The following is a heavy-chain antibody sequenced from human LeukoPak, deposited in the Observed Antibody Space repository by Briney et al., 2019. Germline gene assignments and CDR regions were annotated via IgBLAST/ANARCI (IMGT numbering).Heavy chain of an antibody. V-gene: IGHV4-4*09. CDR1: GGSISGYY. CDR3: VRQAYYSESGSWTSFDY. CDR2: IYTNENT. J-gene: IGHJ4*02. Sequence: SETLSLTCTVSGGSISGYYWSWIRQPPGKGLQWIGYIYTNENTKYSPSLQSRVTMSVDTSKNQFSLKLTSVTAADTAVYYCVRQAYYSESGSWTSFDYWGRGTLVPVSS. D-gene: IGHD3-10*01.